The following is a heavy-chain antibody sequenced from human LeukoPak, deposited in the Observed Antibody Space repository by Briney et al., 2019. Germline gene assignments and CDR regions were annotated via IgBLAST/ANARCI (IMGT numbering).Heavy chain of an antibody. D-gene: IGHD5-24*01. CDR3: ARNTINWLDH. CDR2: INPNSGGT. CDR1: GYTFTDYY. V-gene: IGHV1-2*02. Sequence: ASVKVTCKAAGYTFTDYYIHWVRQAPGQGLEWMGWINPNSGGTNYAQKFQGRVSMTRDTSISTAYMELSRLRSDDTAVYYCARNTINWLDHWGQGVLVTVSS. J-gene: IGHJ5*02.